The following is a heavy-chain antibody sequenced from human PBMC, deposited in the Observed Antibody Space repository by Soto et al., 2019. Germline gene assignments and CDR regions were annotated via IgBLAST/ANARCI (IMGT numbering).Heavy chain of an antibody. CDR1: GFTFDDYA. J-gene: IGHJ4*02. D-gene: IGHD6-13*01. CDR3: AKDMKTSWAAAYYFDY. CDR2: ISWNSGSI. Sequence: EVQLVESGGGLVQPGRSLRLSCAASGFTFDDYAMHWVRQAPGKGLEWVSGISWNSGSIGYADSVKGRFTISRDNAKNSLYLQMNSLRAEDTALYYCAKDMKTSWAAAYYFDYWGQGTLVTVSS. V-gene: IGHV3-9*01.